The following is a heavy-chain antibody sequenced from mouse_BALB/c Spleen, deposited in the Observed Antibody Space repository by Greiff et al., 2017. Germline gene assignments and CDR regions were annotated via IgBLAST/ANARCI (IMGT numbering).Heavy chain of an antibody. CDR1: GYSITSDYA. D-gene: IGHD2-3*01. J-gene: IGHJ1*01. V-gene: IGHV3-2*02. CDR2: ISYSGST. CDR3: ARQGFYDGYYRWYFDV. Sequence: EVQLQESGPGLVKPSQSLSLTCTVTGYSITSDYAWNWIRQFPGNKLEWMGYISYSGSTSYNPSLKSRISITRDTSKNQFFLQLNSVTTEDTATYYCARQGFYDGYYRWYFDVWGAGTTVTVSS.